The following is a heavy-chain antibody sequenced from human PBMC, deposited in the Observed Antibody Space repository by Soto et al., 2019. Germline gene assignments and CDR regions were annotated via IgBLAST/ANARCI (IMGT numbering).Heavy chain of an antibody. J-gene: IGHJ3*02. D-gene: IGHD1-20*01. CDR2: IYTSGST. CDR1: GGSISSYY. Sequence: PSETLSLTCTVSGGSISSYYWSWIRQPAGKGLEWIGRIYTSGSTNYNPSLKSRVTMSVDTSKNQFSLKLSSVTAADTAVYYCERGNITGITEAFDIWGQGTMVTVSS. CDR3: ERGNITGITEAFDI. V-gene: IGHV4-4*07.